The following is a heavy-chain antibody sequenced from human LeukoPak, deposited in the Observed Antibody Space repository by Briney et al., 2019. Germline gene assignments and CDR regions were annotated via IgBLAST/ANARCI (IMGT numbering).Heavy chain of an antibody. J-gene: IGHJ4*02. CDR3: ARDKLVGATIFDY. Sequence: SETLSLTCAVYGGSFSGYYWSWIRQPPGKGLEWIGEINHSGSTNYNPSLKSRVTISVDTSKNQFSLKLSSVTAADTAVYYCARDKLVGATIFDYWGQGTLVTVSS. D-gene: IGHD1-26*01. CDR1: GGSFSGYY. CDR2: INHSGST. V-gene: IGHV4-34*01.